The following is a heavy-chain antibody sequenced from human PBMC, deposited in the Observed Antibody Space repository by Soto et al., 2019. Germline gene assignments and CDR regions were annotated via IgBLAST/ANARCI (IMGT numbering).Heavy chain of an antibody. V-gene: IGHV5-51*01. D-gene: IGHD6-13*01. CDR3: ARLKGIAAPIDY. CDR1: GYSVSSYW. J-gene: IGHJ4*02. CDR2: IYPGDSDT. Sequence: GEALKISGEGCGYSVSSYWMGWVRQMPGKGLEWMGIIYPGDSDTRYSPSFQGQVTISADKSISTAYLQWSSLKTSDTAMYYCARLKGIAAPIDYWGQGTLVTVSS.